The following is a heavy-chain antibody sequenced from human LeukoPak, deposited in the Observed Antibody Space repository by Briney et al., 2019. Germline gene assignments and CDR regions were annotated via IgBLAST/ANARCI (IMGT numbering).Heavy chain of an antibody. CDR1: GFTFSSYA. CDR2: ISGIGGST. Sequence: GGSLRLSCAASGFTFSSYAITWVRQAPGKGLEWVSAISGIGGSTYYADSVKGRFTISRDNSKNTLYLQMNSLRAEDTAVYYCAKVPRTTVVTPYYFDYWGQGTLVTVSS. D-gene: IGHD4-23*01. V-gene: IGHV3-23*01. J-gene: IGHJ4*02. CDR3: AKVPRTTVVTPYYFDY.